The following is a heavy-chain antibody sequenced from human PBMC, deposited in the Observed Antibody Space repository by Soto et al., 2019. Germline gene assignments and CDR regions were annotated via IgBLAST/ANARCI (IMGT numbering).Heavy chain of an antibody. CDR3: ARNWHRRFDS. V-gene: IGHV1-69*01. J-gene: IGHJ5*01. CDR1: GGTFSSHA. CDR2: IIPLLGTP. Sequence: QVHLVQSGAQVKKPGSSVKVSCKASGGTFSSHAFTWVRQAPGHGPEYMGGIIPLLGTPNYAQNFQGRVTITADGATSTVYLELASLRSDDTAVYYCARNWHRRFDSWCQGTLVTVSS.